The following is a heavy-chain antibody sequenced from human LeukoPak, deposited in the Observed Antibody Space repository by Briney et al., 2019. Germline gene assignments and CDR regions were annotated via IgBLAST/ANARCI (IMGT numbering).Heavy chain of an antibody. D-gene: IGHD3-10*01. CDR2: IYSGGST. CDR3: ARDGYYGPQKEH. CDR1: GFTVSSNY. V-gene: IGHV3-53*01. J-gene: IGHJ1*01. Sequence: GGSLRLSCAASGFTVSSNYMSWVRQAPGKGLEWVSVIYSGGSTYYADSVKGRFTISRDNSKNTLYLQMYSLRAEDTAVYYCARDGYYGPQKEHWGQGTLVTVSS.